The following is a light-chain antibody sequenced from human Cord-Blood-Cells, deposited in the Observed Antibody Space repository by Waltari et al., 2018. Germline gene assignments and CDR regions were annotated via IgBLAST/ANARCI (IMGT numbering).Light chain of an antibody. V-gene: IGKV1-39*01. CDR2: AAS. CDR1: QSIHSY. CDR3: QQSYSTPQ. Sequence: DIQMTQSPSSLSAYVGDRVTITCRASQSIHSYLNWYQQKPGKAPKLLIYAASSLQSGVPSSFSGSGSGTDFTLTISSLQPEDFATYYCQQSYSTPQFGQGTKVEIK. J-gene: IGKJ1*01.